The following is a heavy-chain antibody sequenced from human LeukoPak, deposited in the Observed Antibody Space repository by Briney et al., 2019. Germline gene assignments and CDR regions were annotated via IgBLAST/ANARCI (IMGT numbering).Heavy chain of an antibody. CDR2: ISAYNGNT. V-gene: IGHV1-18*01. D-gene: IGHD4-17*01. CDR3: ASGPYGDYSFDY. J-gene: IGHJ4*02. Sequence: VASVKVSCKASGYTFTSYGISWVRQAPGQGLEWMGWISAYNGNTNYAQKLQGRVTMTTDTSTSTAYIELRSLRSDDTAVYYCASGPYGDYSFDYWGQGTLVTVSS. CDR1: GYTFTSYG.